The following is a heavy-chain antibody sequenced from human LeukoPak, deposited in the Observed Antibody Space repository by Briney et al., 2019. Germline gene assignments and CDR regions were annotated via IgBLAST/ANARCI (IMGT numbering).Heavy chain of an antibody. CDR3: ATSRELLPAGYFDY. D-gene: IGHD1-26*01. J-gene: IGHJ4*02. V-gene: IGHV1-18*01. Sequence: GASVKVSCKASGYTFTSYGISWVRQAPGQGLEWMGWISAYNGNTNYAQKLQGRVTMTTDTSTSTAYMELRSLRSDDTAVYYCATSRELLPAGYFDYWGQGTLVTVSS. CDR1: GYTFTSYG. CDR2: ISAYNGNT.